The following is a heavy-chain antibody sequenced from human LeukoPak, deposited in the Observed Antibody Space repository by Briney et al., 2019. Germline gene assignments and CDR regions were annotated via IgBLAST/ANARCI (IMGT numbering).Heavy chain of an antibody. CDR1: SGSIKNSNYY. J-gene: IGHJ4*02. V-gene: IGHV4-39*07. D-gene: IGHD3-22*01. Sequence: SETLSLTCTVSSGSIKNSNYYWGWIRQPPGKGLEWIGSIYYSGSTYYNPSLKSRVTISVDTSKNQFSLKLSSVTAADTAVYYCARGGGYYDSSGFWWGQGTLVTVSS. CDR2: IYYSGST. CDR3: ARGGGYYDSSGFW.